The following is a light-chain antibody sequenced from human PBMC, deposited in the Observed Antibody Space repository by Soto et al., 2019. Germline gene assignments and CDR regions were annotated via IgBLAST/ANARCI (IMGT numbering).Light chain of an antibody. CDR3: QQYNKWPLFT. CDR2: GGS. J-gene: IGKJ3*01. V-gene: IGKV3D-15*01. CDR1: QSVSSN. Sequence: EIVMTQSPDILSLSPGERATLSCRASQSVSSNLAWYQQRLGQAPRLLIYGGSTRATGIPARFSGSGSGTDFTLTISSLQSEDFAIYYCQQYNKWPLFTFGPGTRVDIK.